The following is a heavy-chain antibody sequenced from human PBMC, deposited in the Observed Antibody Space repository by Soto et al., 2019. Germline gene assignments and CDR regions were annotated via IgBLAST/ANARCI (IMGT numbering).Heavy chain of an antibody. CDR3: ARGGMVIIPTATAFNY. D-gene: IGHD2-2*01. J-gene: IGHJ4*02. V-gene: IGHV4-4*07. Sequence: ETLSLTCTFSGGSISTYYWSWIPQPAGKGLEWIWRIYASGSTNYNPSLKSRVTMSVATSKNQFSLKLSSVTAADTAVYYCARGGMVIIPTATAFNYWGPGTLVTVS. CDR1: GGSISTYY. CDR2: IYASGST.